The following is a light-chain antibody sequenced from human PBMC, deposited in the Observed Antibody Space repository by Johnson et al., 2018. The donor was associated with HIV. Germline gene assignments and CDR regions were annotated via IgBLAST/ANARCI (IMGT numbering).Light chain of an antibody. V-gene: IGLV1-51*01. CDR2: DHN. CDR3: GTWDSSLSAGV. Sequence: QPVLTQPPSVSAAPGQTVTISCSGSSSNIGNNYVSWYQQLPGTAPKLLIYDHNKRPSGIPDRFSGSKSATSATRGITGLQTGDEADYYCGTWDSSLSAGVFGTGTKVTVL. CDR1: SSNIGNNY. J-gene: IGLJ1*01.